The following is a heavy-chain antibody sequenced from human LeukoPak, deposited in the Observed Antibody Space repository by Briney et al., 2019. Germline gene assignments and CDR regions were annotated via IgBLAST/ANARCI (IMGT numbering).Heavy chain of an antibody. J-gene: IGHJ4*02. Sequence: SGTLSLTCAVSGRSISSSKWWCWVRQPPGKGLEWIGEIYHSGSTIYNPSLNNRLTISEDNSKNPFYLKLSSVTAADTAVYYCARESGVTPFDYWGQGTLVTVSS. CDR3: ARESGVTPFDY. D-gene: IGHD2-15*01. CDR2: IYHSGST. V-gene: IGHV4-4*02. CDR1: GRSISSSKW.